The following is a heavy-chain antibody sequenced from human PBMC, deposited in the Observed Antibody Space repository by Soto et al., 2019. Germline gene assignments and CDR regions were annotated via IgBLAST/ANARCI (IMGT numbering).Heavy chain of an antibody. CDR2: IYYSGST. CDR1: GGSISSGGYY. D-gene: IGHD3-16*02. V-gene: IGHV4-31*03. J-gene: IGHJ4*02. CDR3: AATFGGVIAPFDY. Sequence: SETLSLTCTVSGGSISSGGYYWSWIRKHPGKSLEWIGYIYYSGSTYYNPSLKSRVTISVDTSKNQFSLKLSSVTAADTAVYYCAATFGGVIAPFDYWGQGTLVTVSS.